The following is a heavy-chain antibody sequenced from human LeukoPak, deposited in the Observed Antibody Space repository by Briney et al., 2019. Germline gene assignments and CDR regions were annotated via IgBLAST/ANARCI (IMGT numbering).Heavy chain of an antibody. CDR3: ARDSSRYGMGV. J-gene: IGHJ6*02. D-gene: IGHD6-25*01. V-gene: IGHV1-2*02. CDR1: GYTFTGYY. Sequence: ASVKVSCKASGYTFTGYYMHWVRQAPGQGLEWMGWINPNKNDTNYSQKFQGRVTMTRDTSISTAYMELRRLRSDDTAVYYCARDSSRYGMGVWGQGTTVIVSS. CDR2: INPNKNDT.